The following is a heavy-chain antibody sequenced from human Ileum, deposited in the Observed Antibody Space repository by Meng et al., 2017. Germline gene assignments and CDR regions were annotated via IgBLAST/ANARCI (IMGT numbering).Heavy chain of an antibody. J-gene: IGHJ4*02. Sequence: VQLQESGPGLVKPSGTLSLTCAVSGCSISSSIWRSWVRQPPEKGLEWIGEIHHSGTTNYSPSLKSRLTISVDKSKNQFSLKLQSVTAADTAVYFCARGVVSGSHYNTYWGQGILVTVSS. CDR2: IHHSGTT. CDR3: ARGVVSGSHYNTY. V-gene: IGHV4-4*02. D-gene: IGHD3-10*01. CDR1: GCSISSSIW.